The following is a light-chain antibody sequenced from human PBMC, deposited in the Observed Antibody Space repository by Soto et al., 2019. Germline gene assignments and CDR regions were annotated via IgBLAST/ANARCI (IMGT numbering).Light chain of an antibody. CDR3: LLHNTYPWT. J-gene: IGKJ1*01. V-gene: IGKV1-17*01. CDR1: QGIRND. Sequence: IQVTQSPSSLSASVGDRVTITCRASQGIRNDLAWYQQKPGNAPKRLIYAASSLQSGVPLRFSGSGFGTEFTLTISSLQPEDFATYYCLLHNTYPWTFGQGTKVDIK. CDR2: AAS.